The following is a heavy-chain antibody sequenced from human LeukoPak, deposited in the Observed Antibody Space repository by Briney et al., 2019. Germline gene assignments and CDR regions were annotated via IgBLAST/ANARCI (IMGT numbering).Heavy chain of an antibody. V-gene: IGHV1-69*13. Sequence: ASVKVSCKASGGTFSSYAISWVRQAPGQGLEWMGGIIPIFGTANYAQKFQGRVTITADESTSTAYMELSSLRSEDTAVYYCARRPFGGGYEYFDYWGQGTLVTVSS. CDR1: GGTFSSYA. CDR2: IIPIFGTA. CDR3: ARRPFGGGYEYFDY. J-gene: IGHJ4*02. D-gene: IGHD1-26*01.